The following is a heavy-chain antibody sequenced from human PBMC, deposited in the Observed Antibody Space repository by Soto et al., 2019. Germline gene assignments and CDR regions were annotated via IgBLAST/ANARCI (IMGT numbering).Heavy chain of an antibody. CDR2: INAGNGNT. J-gene: IGHJ4*02. CDR3: ARDPQWELRSFDY. Sequence: ASVKVSCKASGYTFTSYAMHWVRQAPGQRLEWMGWINAGNGNTKYSQKFQGRVTITRDTSASTAYMELSSLRSEDTVVYYCARDPQWELRSFDYSGKGTRVTVA. CDR1: GYTFTSYA. V-gene: IGHV1-3*01. D-gene: IGHD1-26*01.